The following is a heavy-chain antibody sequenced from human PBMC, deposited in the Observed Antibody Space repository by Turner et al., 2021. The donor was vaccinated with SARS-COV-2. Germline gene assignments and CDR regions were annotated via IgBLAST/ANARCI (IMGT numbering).Heavy chain of an antibody. V-gene: IGHV4-34*01. CDR2: INHSGIT. J-gene: IGHJ4*02. D-gene: IGHD2-21*02. CDR3: ARGSVT. CDR1: RGSFPDSY. Sequence: QVHLQPWGKQLLKPSETLSLTCAVYRGSFPDSYWSWIRQSPERGLEWIGEINHSGITNINPSLKSRVTMSVDTPKNQFSLKLISVTAADTAIYYCARGSVTWGQGTLVTVSS.